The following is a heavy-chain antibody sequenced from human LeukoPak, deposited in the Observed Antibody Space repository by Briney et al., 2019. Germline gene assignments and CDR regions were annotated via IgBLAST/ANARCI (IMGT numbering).Heavy chain of an antibody. J-gene: IGHJ4*02. CDR3: ARGRGYGGNLPFDY. CDR1: GGTFSSYA. D-gene: IGHD4-23*01. CDR2: IIPIFGTA. Sequence: ASVKVSCKASGGTFSSYAISWVRQAPGQGLEWMGGIIPIFGTANYAQKFQGRVTITTDESTSTAYMELSSLRSEDTAVYYCARGRGYGGNLPFDYWGQGTLVTVSS. V-gene: IGHV1-69*05.